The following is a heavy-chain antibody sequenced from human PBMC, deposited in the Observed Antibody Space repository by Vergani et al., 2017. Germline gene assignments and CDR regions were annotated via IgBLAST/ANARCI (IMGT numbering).Heavy chain of an antibody. CDR2: IKSKTDGGTT. D-gene: IGHD3-3*01. CDR3: TTLIVYDFWSGYYGPDY. Sequence: EVQLVESGGGLVKPGGSLRLSCAASGFTFSNAWMNWVRQAPGTGLEWVGRIKSKTDGGTTDYAAPVKGRFTISRDDSKNTLYLQMNSLKTEDTAVYYCTTLIVYDFWSGYYGPDYWGQGTLVTVSS. CDR1: GFTFSNAW. J-gene: IGHJ4*02. V-gene: IGHV3-15*07.